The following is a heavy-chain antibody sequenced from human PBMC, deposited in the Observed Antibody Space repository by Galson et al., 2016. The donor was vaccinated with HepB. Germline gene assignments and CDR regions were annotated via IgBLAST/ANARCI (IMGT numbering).Heavy chain of an antibody. V-gene: IGHV3-30*03. CDR1: GFTFSSYG. D-gene: IGHD7-27*01. CDR3: ARDHLWAFDY. J-gene: IGHJ4*02. CDR2: ISYDGSNK. Sequence: SLRLSCAASGFTFSSYGMHWVRQAPGKGLEWVAVISYDGSNKYYADSVKGRFTISRDNAKNSLYLQMNSLRAEDTAVYYCARDHLWAFDYWGQGTLVTVSS.